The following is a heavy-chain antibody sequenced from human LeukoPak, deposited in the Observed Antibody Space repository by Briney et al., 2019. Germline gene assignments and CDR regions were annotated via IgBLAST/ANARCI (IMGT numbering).Heavy chain of an antibody. V-gene: IGHV3-33*01. CDR3: ARDADTPIYYYMDV. CDR2: IWYDGSNK. CDR1: GFTFSSYG. D-gene: IGHD2-2*02. Sequence: GGSLRLSCAASGFTFSSYGMHWVRQAPGKGLERVAVIWYDGSNKYYADSVKGRFTISRDNSKNTLYLQMNSLRAEDTAVYYCARDADTPIYYYMDVWGKGTTVTVSS. J-gene: IGHJ6*03.